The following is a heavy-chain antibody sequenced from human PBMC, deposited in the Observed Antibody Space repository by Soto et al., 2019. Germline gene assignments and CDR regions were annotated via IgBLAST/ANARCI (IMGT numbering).Heavy chain of an antibody. V-gene: IGHV3-30*19. CDR1: GFTFSSHG. D-gene: IGHD6-19*01. CDR3: ARDNAYRSGWFYFFDY. J-gene: IGHJ4*02. Sequence: QVQLVESGGGVAQPGRYLRLCCAASGFTFSSHGMPWVRQAPGKGLEWVAAISYDGTDKHLADSVKGRFSISRDNSKATLYLQMNNLRAEDRALYYCARDNAYRSGWFYFFDYWGPGTLVTISS. CDR2: ISYDGTDK.